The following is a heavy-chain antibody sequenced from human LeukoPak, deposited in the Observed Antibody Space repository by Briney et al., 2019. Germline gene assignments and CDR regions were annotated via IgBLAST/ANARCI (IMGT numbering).Heavy chain of an antibody. CDR2: IYYSGST. CDR3: ARHDYYGSGFYWYFDL. J-gene: IGHJ2*01. V-gene: IGHV4-34*01. CDR1: GGSFSGYY. D-gene: IGHD3-10*01. Sequence: SETLSLTCAVYGGSFSGYYWSWIRQPPGKGLEWIGSIYYSGSTYYNPSLKSRVTISVDTSKNQFSLKLSSVTAADTAVYYCARHDYYGSGFYWYFDLWGRGTLVTVSS.